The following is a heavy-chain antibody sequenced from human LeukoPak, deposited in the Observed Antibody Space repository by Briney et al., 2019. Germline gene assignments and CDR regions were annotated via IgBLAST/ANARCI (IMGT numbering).Heavy chain of an antibody. CDR2: ISGSGGST. Sequence: PGGSLRLSCATSGFTFSSYAMGWVRQAPGKGLEWVSAISGSGGSTYYADSVKGRFTISRDNSKNTLYLQMNSLRAEDTAVYYCAKDQGYSYGYYYWGQGTLVTVSS. V-gene: IGHV3-23*01. D-gene: IGHD5-18*01. CDR1: GFTFSSYA. J-gene: IGHJ4*02. CDR3: AKDQGYSYGYYY.